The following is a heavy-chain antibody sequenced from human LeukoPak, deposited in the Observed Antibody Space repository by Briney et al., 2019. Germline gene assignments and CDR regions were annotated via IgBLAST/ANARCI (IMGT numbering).Heavy chain of an antibody. CDR1: GGSFSGYY. V-gene: IGHV4-34*01. Sequence: SETLSLTCAVYGGSFSGYYWSWIRQPPGKGLEWIGEINHSGSTNYNPSLKSRVTMSVDTSKNQFSLKLSSVTAADTAVYYCARGEGSGSYYKYYFDYWGQGTLVTVSS. D-gene: IGHD3-10*01. CDR2: INHSGST. CDR3: ARGEGSGSYYKYYFDY. J-gene: IGHJ4*02.